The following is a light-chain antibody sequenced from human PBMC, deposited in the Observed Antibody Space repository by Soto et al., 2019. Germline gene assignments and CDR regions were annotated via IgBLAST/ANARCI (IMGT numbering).Light chain of an antibody. Sequence: EIVLTQSPGTLSLSPGERATLSCRASQSVSSSFIAWYQQKPGQAPRLLIYGASSRATGIPDRFSGSGSGIDFTLTISRLEPEDFEVYYCQQYDSSPVTFGGGTKVEIK. V-gene: IGKV3-20*01. CDR3: QQYDSSPVT. CDR2: GAS. J-gene: IGKJ4*01. CDR1: QSVSSSF.